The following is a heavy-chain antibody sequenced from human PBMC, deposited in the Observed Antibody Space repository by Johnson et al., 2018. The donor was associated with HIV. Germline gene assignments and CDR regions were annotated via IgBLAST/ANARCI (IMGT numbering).Heavy chain of an antibody. CDR3: ARDFVAFGECTAFDI. CDR1: GFTFSDYW. V-gene: IGHV3-7*05. D-gene: IGHD3-10*01. J-gene: IGHJ3*02. Sequence: VQVVESGGGLVQPGGSLRLSCAGSGFTFSDYWMKWVRQAPGKGLEWVAKIKQDGSETYYVDSVKGRFTISRDNAKNLLFLQMNGLRAEDTAFYYCARDFVAFGECTAFDIWGQGTMVTVSS. CDR2: IKQDGSET.